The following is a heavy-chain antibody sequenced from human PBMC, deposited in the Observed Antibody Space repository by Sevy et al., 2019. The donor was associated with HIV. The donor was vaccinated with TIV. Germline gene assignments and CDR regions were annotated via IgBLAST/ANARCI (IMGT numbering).Heavy chain of an antibody. CDR2: ISGSGGST. V-gene: IGHV3-23*01. J-gene: IGHJ4*02. CDR3: AKDLFYCSGGSCYSAFDY. CDR1: GFTFSSYA. D-gene: IGHD2-15*01. Sequence: GESLRLSCAASGFTFSSYAMSWVRQAPGKGLEWVSAISGSGGSTYYADSVKGRFTISRDNSKNTLYLQMNSLRAEDTAVYYCAKDLFYCSGGSCYSAFDYWGQGTLVTVSS.